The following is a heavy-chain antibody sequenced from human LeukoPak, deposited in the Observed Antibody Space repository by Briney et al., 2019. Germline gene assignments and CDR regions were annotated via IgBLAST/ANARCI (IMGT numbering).Heavy chain of an antibody. CDR2: IYSDSTT. CDR3: ASDCGAGTCRVSDGY. J-gene: IGHJ4*02. Sequence: GGSLRLSCAASGSSINGNHMSWVRQAAGKGLEWVSVIYSDSTTYYADSVKGRFTISRDNSKNTLYLQMKSLRAEDTAVYYCASDCGAGTCRVSDGYWGQGTLVTVSS. D-gene: IGHD6-13*01. CDR1: GSSINGNH. V-gene: IGHV3-53*05.